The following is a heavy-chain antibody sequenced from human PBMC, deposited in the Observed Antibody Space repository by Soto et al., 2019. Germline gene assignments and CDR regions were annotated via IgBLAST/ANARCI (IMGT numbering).Heavy chain of an antibody. CDR3: VREGYTFGPGAVRGAFDI. D-gene: IGHD1-1*01. CDR1: GGTFGSNA. Sequence: QVQLVQSETEMRKPRSSVKVACKASGGTFGSNAISWVRQAPGQGLEWMGNIIPIFGTTKNAQNFQGRVTITADESTNTAYMELSSLGSEDTAIYYCVREGYTFGPGAVRGAFDIWGQGKMVTVSS. V-gene: IGHV1-69*15. CDR2: IIPIFGTT. J-gene: IGHJ3*02.